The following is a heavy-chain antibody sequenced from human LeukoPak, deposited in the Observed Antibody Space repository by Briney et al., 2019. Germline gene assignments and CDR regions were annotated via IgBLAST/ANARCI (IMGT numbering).Heavy chain of an antibody. CDR3: VKDAYTAVGVAGLRGFEY. CDR1: GHSLRTQA. Sequence: PGVSLRLPCPLLGHSLRTQAVRWVRQAPGKGLEWVSGISGRGGSTFYADSVKGRVTTSRAKSKNTLYLQMNSLRAEDTAIYYCVKDAYTAVGVAGLRGFEYWGQGSLVTVSS. CDR2: ISGRGGST. V-gene: IGHV3-23*01. D-gene: IGHD2-8*01. J-gene: IGHJ4*02.